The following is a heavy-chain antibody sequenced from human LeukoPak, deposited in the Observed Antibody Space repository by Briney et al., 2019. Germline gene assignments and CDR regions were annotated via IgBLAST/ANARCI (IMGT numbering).Heavy chain of an antibody. Sequence: GGSLRLSCAASGFTFSSYSMNWVRQAPGKGLEWVSSISSSSSYIYYADSVKGRFTISRDNAKNSLYLQMNSLRAEDTAVYYCARDQGAYCSSTSCYEYYYYMDVWGKGTTVTISS. CDR1: GFTFSSYS. CDR3: ARDQGAYCSSTSCYEYYYYMDV. CDR2: ISSSSSYI. V-gene: IGHV3-21*04. D-gene: IGHD2-2*01. J-gene: IGHJ6*03.